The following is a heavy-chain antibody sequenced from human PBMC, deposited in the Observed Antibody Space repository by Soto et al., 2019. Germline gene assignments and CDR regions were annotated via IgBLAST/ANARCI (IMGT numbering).Heavy chain of an antibody. CDR1: GGSISSYY. Sequence: SETLSLTCTVSGGSISSYYWSWIRQPPGKGLEWIGYIYYSGSTNYNPSLKSRVTISVDTSKNQFSLKLSSVTAADTAVYYCARDYRYPFHYYYMDVWGKGTTVTVSS. CDR3: ARDYRYPFHYYYMDV. V-gene: IGHV4-59*01. D-gene: IGHD1-1*01. J-gene: IGHJ6*03. CDR2: IYYSGST.